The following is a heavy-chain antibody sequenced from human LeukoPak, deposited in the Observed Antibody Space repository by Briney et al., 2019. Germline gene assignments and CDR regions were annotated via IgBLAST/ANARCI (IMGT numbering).Heavy chain of an antibody. Sequence: TPSETLSLTCTVSGGSISSGSYYWSWIRQPAGKGLEWIGRIYTSGSTNYNPSLKSRVTISVDTSKNQFSLKLSSVTAADTAVYYCARWMTTVTGFDYWGQGTLVTVSS. CDR2: IYTSGST. CDR3: ARWMTTVTGFDY. J-gene: IGHJ4*02. CDR1: GGSISSGSYY. V-gene: IGHV4-61*02. D-gene: IGHD4-11*01.